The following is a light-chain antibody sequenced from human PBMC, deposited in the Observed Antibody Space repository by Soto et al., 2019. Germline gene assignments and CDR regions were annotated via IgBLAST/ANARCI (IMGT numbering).Light chain of an antibody. Sequence: EIVLTQSPGTLSLSPGERSTLSFMASQSVSSSYLAWYQQKPGQAPRLLIYGASSRATGIPPRFSGSGSGTDFTLTISRLEPEDFAVYYCQQCRGSRTFGQGTKVDIK. CDR3: QQCRGSRT. J-gene: IGKJ1*01. V-gene: IGKV3-20*01. CDR2: GAS. CDR1: QSVSSSY.